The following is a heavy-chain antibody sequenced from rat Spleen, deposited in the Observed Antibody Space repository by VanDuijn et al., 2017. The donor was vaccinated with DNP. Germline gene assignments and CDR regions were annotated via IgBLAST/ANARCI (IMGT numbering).Heavy chain of an antibody. CDR2: ISYDGRST. CDR1: GFTFSDYY. D-gene: IGHD3-8*01. V-gene: IGHV5-7*01. J-gene: IGHJ2*01. CDR3: TSNPHIRTAAPFDY. Sequence: EVQLVESGGGLVQPGRSLKLSCAASGFTFSDYYMAWVRQAPTKGLEWVATISYDGRSTYYRDSVKGRFTISRDNAKSTLYLQVNSLRSEDTATYYCTSNPHIRTAAPFDYWGQGVMVTVSS.